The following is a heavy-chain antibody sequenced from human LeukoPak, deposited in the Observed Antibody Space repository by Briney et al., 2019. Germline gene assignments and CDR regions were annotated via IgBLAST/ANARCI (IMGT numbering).Heavy chain of an antibody. J-gene: IGHJ3*02. V-gene: IGHV3-48*01. CDR3: ARTYDFGRGPPGDAFDN. CDR2: IDARSGIT. CDR1: GFTFSSYS. D-gene: IGHD3-3*01. Sequence: GGSLRLSCAASGFTFSSYSMNWVRQAPGKGPEWVSYIDARSGITYYADSVQGRFTISRDDAKESVFLQMNSLRADDTAVYYCARTYDFGRGPPGDAFDNWGPGTLVIVSS.